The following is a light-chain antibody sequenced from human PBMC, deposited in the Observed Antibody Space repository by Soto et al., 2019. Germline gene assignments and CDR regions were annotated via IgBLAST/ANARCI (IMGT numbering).Light chain of an antibody. Sequence: EIVLTQSPATLALSPGERATLSCRASQSVTTYLAWYQQKPGQAPRLLIDDASNRAPGIPARFSGSGSGTDFTLTVSSLEPEDSAVYYCQQRSNWPPIITFGGGTKVEIK. CDR1: QSVTTY. V-gene: IGKV3-11*01. J-gene: IGKJ4*01. CDR2: DAS. CDR3: QQRSNWPPIIT.